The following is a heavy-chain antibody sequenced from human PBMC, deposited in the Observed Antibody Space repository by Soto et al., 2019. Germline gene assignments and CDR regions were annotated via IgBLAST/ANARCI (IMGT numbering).Heavy chain of an antibody. CDR3: ARDSGEGYDARYYFDY. D-gene: IGHD5-12*01. V-gene: IGHV4-31*03. CDR2: IYYSGST. Sequence: QVQLQESGPGLVKPSQTLSLTCTVSGGSISSGGYYWSWIRQHPGKGLEWIGYIYYSGSTYYNPSLKSRVTISVDTSKNQFSLKLSSVTAADTAVYYCARDSGEGYDARYYFDYWGQGTLVTVSS. J-gene: IGHJ4*02. CDR1: GGSISSGGYY.